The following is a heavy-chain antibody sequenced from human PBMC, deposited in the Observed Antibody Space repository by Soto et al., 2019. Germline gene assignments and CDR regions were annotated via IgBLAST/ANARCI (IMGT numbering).Heavy chain of an antibody. V-gene: IGHV1-46*01. CDR1: GYTFTSYY. D-gene: IGHD6-19*01. J-gene: IGHJ4*02. Sequence: GASVKVSCKASGYTFTSYYMHWVRQAPGQGLEWMGINNPSGGSTSYAQKFQGRVTMTRDTSTSTVYMELSSLRSEDTAVYYCARLGIAVAGTISHPYYFDYWGQGTLVTVSS. CDR2: NNPSGGST. CDR3: ARLGIAVAGTISHPYYFDY.